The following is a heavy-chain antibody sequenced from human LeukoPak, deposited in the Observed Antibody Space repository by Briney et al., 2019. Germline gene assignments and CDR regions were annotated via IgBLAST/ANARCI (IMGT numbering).Heavy chain of an antibody. CDR2: ISGSGLNT. J-gene: IGHJ4*02. V-gene: IGHV3-23*01. Sequence: GGSLRLSCAASGFTFSSYAMTWVRQAPGKGLEWVSLISGSGLNTYYADSVKGRFTISRDNSKNTLSLQMNSLRAEDTAVYYCARGDNWNNAFSYWGQGTLVTVSS. CDR1: GFTFSSYA. D-gene: IGHD1/OR15-1a*01. CDR3: ARGDNWNNAFSY.